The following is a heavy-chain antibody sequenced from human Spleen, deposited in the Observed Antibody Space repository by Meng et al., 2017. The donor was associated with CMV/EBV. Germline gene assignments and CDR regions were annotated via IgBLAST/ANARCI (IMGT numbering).Heavy chain of an antibody. CDR2: ISSSRSYI. Sequence: GLAFSTYTMHWVRQAPGKGLEWVSSISSSRSYIHYADSVKGRFTISRDNSKKSLYLQMNNLRVEDTAIYYCARERLYQPLWGDALDFWGQGTMVTVSS. V-gene: IGHV3-21*01. CDR1: GLAFSTYT. D-gene: IGHD2-2*01. J-gene: IGHJ3*01. CDR3: ARERLYQPLWGDALDF.